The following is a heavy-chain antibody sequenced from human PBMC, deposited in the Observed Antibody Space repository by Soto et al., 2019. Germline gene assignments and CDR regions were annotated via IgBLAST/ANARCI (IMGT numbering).Heavy chain of an antibody. CDR2: ISNTGGAT. V-gene: IGHV3-23*01. D-gene: IGHD3-3*01. Sequence: EVQLLESGGGLEQPGGSLRLSCAASGFTFSVYAMGWVRQAPGKGLEWVSLISNTGGATFYADSVKGRLTISRDNSKNTLYLQMNSLRADDTAGYFCAKVHGSEDFFEYWGQGTLVTVSS. J-gene: IGHJ4*02. CDR3: AKVHGSEDFFEY. CDR1: GFTFSVYA.